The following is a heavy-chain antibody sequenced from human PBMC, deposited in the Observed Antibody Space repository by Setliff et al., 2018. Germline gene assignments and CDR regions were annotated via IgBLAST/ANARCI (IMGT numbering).Heavy chain of an antibody. Sequence: GGSLRLSCAASGITLSSYGMDWVRQAPGKGLEWVSFIQTNGNDKNYADSVEGRFTIYRDDSKNTLYLQMDSLRPEDTAIYYCARGVDYCMDVWGKGTTVTVSS. V-gene: IGHV3-30*02. CDR1: GITLSSYG. CDR2: IQTNGNDK. D-gene: IGHD2-15*01. J-gene: IGHJ6*03. CDR3: ARGVDYCMDV.